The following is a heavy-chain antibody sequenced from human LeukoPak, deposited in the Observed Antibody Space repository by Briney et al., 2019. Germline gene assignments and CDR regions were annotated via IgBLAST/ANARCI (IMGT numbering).Heavy chain of an antibody. D-gene: IGHD4-23*01. CDR1: GFTFSSYG. CDR3: ARDYCGPNMGFYYYYGMDV. J-gene: IGHJ6*02. V-gene: IGHV3-30*02. Sequence: GGSLRLSCAASGFTFSSYGMHWVRQAPGKGLEWVAFIRYDGSNKYYADSVKGRFTISRDNSKNALYLQMNSLRAEDTAVYYCARDYCGPNMGFYYYYGMDVWGQGTTVTVSS. CDR2: IRYDGSNK.